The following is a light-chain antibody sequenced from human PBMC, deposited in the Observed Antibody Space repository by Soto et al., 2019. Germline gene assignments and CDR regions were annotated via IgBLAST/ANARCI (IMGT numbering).Light chain of an antibody. J-gene: IGKJ4*01. CDR1: QGIRNY. CDR2: SAS. CDR3: QKYYSAPLT. Sequence: DIQMTQSPSSLSASVGDRVTITCRASQGIRNYLAWYQQKPGKVPKLLIYSASTLQSGVPARFSGSTSGTDFTLTISSLQPEDVGNYYCQKYYSAPLTFGGGTQVEI. V-gene: IGKV1-27*01.